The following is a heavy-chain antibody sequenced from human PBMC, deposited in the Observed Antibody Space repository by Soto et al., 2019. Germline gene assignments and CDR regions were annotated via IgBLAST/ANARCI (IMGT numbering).Heavy chain of an antibody. Sequence: GSLRLSCAGSGXTFSRFSMGWVRQVPGKGLEWVSAISGSGQTTYYADYVKGRFTVSRDNSNNTLYLQMNSLPPEQTAVYYCAKDQRKPAIFGVVTLSWGQGTLAPVS. CDR3: AKDQRKPAIFGVVTLS. D-gene: IGHD3-3*01. CDR1: GXTFSRFS. CDR2: ISGSGQTT. V-gene: IGHV3-23*01. J-gene: IGHJ5*02.